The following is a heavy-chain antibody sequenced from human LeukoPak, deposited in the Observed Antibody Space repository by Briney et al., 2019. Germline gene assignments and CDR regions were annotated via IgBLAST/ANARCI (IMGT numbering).Heavy chain of an antibody. D-gene: IGHD1-26*01. V-gene: IGHV3-48*01. Sequence: GGSLRLSCAASGFTFSSHWMNWVRRAPGKGLEWVSDISRSSSEIHYADSVTGRFTISRDNAKNSVYLQMNSLRVEDTAVYYCARDSGRYGYYMDVWGKGTTVTVSS. CDR2: ISRSSSEI. J-gene: IGHJ6*04. CDR3: ARDSGRYGYYMDV. CDR1: GFTFSSHW.